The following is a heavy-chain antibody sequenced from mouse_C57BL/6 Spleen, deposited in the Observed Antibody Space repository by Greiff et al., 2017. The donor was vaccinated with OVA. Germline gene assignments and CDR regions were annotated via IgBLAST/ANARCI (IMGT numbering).Heavy chain of an antibody. CDR2: INPNNGGT. D-gene: IGHD2-1*01. Sequence: EVQLQQSGPELVKPGASVKISCKASGYTFTDYYMNWVKQSHGKSLEWIGDINPNNGGTSYNQKFKGKATLTVDKSSSTAYMELRSLTSEDSAVYYCARDGNYEGFAYWGQGTLVTVSA. CDR1: GYTFTDYY. J-gene: IGHJ3*01. CDR3: ARDGNYEGFAY. V-gene: IGHV1-26*01.